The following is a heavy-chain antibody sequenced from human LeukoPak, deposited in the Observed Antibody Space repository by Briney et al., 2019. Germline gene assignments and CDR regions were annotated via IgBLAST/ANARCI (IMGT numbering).Heavy chain of an antibody. CDR3: ARNRDGYNSFDY. J-gene: IGHJ4*02. CDR2: IYYSGST. Sequence: SETLSLTCTVSGGSISSSSYYWGWIRQPPGKGLEWIGSIYYSGSTYYNPSLKSRVTISVDTSKNQFSLKLSSVTAADTAVYYCARNRDGYNSFDYWSQGTLVTVSS. V-gene: IGHV4-39*07. D-gene: IGHD5-24*01. CDR1: GGSISSSSYY.